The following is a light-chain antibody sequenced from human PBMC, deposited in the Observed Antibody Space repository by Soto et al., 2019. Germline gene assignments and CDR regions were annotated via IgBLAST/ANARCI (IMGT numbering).Light chain of an antibody. CDR3: QHYGTSLLT. V-gene: IGKV3-20*01. Sequence: EIVLTQSPGTLSLSPGERATLSCRASQSVSSSYLAWYQQKPGQAPRLLIYVASSRATGIPDRFSGSGSGTDFTLIIARLEPEDFAVYYCQHYGTSLLTFGGGTKVEIK. CDR2: VAS. CDR1: QSVSSSY. J-gene: IGKJ4*01.